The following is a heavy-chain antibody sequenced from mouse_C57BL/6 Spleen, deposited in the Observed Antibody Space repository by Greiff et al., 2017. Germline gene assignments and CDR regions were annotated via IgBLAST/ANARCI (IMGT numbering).Heavy chain of an antibody. D-gene: IGHD1-1*01. CDR3: ARYYGSSYWFAY. CDR1: GYTFTSYW. CDR2: INPSNGGT. Sequence: VQLQQSGTELVKPGASVKLSCKASGYTFTSYWMHWVKQRPGQGLEWIGNINPSNGGTNYNEKFKSKATLTVDKSSSTAYMQLSSLTSEDSAVYYGARYYGSSYWFAYWGQGTLVTVSA. V-gene: IGHV1-53*01. J-gene: IGHJ3*01.